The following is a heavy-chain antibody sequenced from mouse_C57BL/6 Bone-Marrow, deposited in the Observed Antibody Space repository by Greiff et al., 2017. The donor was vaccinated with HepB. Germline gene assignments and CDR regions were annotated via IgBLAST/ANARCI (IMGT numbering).Heavy chain of an antibody. CDR3: ARGGYLSY. Sequence: SGPELVKPGASVKIPCKASGYTFTDYNMDWVKQSHGKSLEWIGDINPNNGGTIYNQKFKGKATLTVDKSSSTAYMELRSLTSEDTAVYYCARGGYLSYWGQGTLVTVSA. V-gene: IGHV1-18*01. CDR1: GYTFTDYN. CDR2: INPNNGGT. J-gene: IGHJ3*01. D-gene: IGHD2-2*01.